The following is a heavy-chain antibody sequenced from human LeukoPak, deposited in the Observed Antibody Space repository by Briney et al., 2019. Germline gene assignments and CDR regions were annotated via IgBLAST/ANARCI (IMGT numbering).Heavy chain of an antibody. CDR3: ARQGYYYYHMDV. Sequence: SETLSLTCTVSGDSISSSSYYWEWIRQPPGKGLEWIGSTFYSGSTYYNPSLKSRVTISVDTSRNQFSLKLSSVTAADTAVYYCARQGYYYYHMDVWGKGTTVTISS. V-gene: IGHV4-39*01. J-gene: IGHJ6*03. CDR1: GDSISSSSYY. CDR2: TFYSGST.